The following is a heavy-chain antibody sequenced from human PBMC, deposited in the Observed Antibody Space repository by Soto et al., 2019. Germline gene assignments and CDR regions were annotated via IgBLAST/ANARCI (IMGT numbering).Heavy chain of an antibody. CDR3: ARSPVPTGTTLYYFDY. D-gene: IGHD1-1*01. CDR1: GYIFTSYY. J-gene: IGHJ4*02. CDR2: IDPSAGST. V-gene: IGHV1-46*01. Sequence: QVQLVQSGAEVKKPVASVKVSCKASGYIFTSYYMHWVRQAPGQGLERMGTIDPSAGSTTYAQNFQGRVTMTRDTSTSTVYLELNSLRSEDTAVYYCARSPVPTGTTLYYFDYWGQGTLVTVSS.